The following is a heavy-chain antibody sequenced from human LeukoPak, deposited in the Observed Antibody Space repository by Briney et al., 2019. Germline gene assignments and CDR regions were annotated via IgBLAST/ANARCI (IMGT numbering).Heavy chain of an antibody. Sequence: GGSLRLSCTASGFTFSDSYMTWIRQAPGKGLEWVSYISNSGREINYADSVKGRFTISRDNAMSSLYLQMNSLRVEDTAVYYCGRGHWGLDYWGQGTLVTDSS. CDR2: ISNSGREI. J-gene: IGHJ4*02. CDR3: GRGHWGLDY. D-gene: IGHD7-27*01. V-gene: IGHV3-11*04. CDR1: GFTFSDSY.